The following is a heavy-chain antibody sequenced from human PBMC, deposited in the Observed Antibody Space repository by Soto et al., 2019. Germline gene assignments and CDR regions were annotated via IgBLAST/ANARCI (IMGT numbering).Heavy chain of an antibody. CDR2: INPSGGRT. D-gene: IGHD3-22*01. CDR1: GYTFSRYY. Sequence: QVQLVQSGAEVKKPVASVKVSCEASGYTFSRYYMHWVRQAPGQGLEWMGIINPSGGRTTYAQKFQGRVTMTRDTSTSTVYMELSSLRSEDTAVYYCTRDTTPLIYYYDTSGRIAPGGWDWGQGTLFTVSS. CDR3: TRDTTPLIYYYDTSGRIAPGGWD. J-gene: IGHJ4*02. V-gene: IGHV1-46*01.